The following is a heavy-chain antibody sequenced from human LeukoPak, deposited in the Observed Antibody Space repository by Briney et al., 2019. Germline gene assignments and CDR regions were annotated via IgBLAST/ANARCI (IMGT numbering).Heavy chain of an antibody. CDR2: IYHSGST. CDR1: GGSTSSSSYS. D-gene: IGHD2-15*01. V-gene: IGHV4-30-2*01. Sequence: SETLSLTCTVSGGSTSSSSYSWSWIRQPPGKGLEWIGYIYHSGSTNCNPSLKNRVTISVDTSKNQFSLKLSSVTAADTAVYYCARGLSAIVYWGQGTLVTVSS. CDR3: ARGLSAIVY. J-gene: IGHJ4*02.